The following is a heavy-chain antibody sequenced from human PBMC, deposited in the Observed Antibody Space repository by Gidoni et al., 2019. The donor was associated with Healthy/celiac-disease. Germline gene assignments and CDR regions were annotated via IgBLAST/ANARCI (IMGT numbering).Heavy chain of an antibody. V-gene: IGHV3-15*01. CDR2: IKSKTDGGTT. Sequence: EVQLVESGGGLVKPGGSLRLSCAASGFTFSNAWMSWVRQAPGKGLEWVGRIKSKTDGGTTDYAAPVKGRFTISRDDSKNTLYLQMNSLKTEDTAVYYCTTLGYSGYQEDYYYYYGMDVWGQGTTVTVSS. CDR1: GFTFSNAW. J-gene: IGHJ6*02. D-gene: IGHD5-12*01. CDR3: TTLGYSGYQEDYYYYYGMDV.